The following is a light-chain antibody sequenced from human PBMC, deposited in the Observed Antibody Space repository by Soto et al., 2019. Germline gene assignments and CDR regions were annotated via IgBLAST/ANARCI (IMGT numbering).Light chain of an antibody. CDR3: QQYENPPYT. J-gene: IGKJ2*01. Sequence: DIQMTQSPSSLSASVGDRVTISCQASHDISIYLTWFPQKPGEAPKVLIYDASTLETGVPPRFSGSGSGTYFSFTISTLQPEDIATYHCQQYENPPYTFGQGTKLEIK. V-gene: IGKV1-33*01. CDR2: DAS. CDR1: HDISIY.